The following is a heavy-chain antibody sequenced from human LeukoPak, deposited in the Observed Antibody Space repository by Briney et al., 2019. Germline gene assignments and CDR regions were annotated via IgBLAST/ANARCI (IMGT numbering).Heavy chain of an antibody. D-gene: IGHD6-19*01. Sequence: GRSLRLSCAASGFTFSSYGMHWVRQAPGKGLEWVAVIWYDGSNKYYADSVKGRFTISRDNSKNTLYLQMNSLRAEDTAVYYCAKEGSSGWSRGYFDYWGQGTLVTVSS. J-gene: IGHJ4*02. CDR2: IWYDGSNK. V-gene: IGHV3-33*06. CDR1: GFTFSSYG. CDR3: AKEGSSGWSRGYFDY.